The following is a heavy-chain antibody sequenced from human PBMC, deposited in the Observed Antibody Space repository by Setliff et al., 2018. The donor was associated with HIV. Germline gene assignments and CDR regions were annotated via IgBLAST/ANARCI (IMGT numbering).Heavy chain of an antibody. V-gene: IGHV4-31*03. J-gene: IGHJ6*02. CDR3: ARNKYNWNYYYYYGMDV. CDR1: GGSISSGGYY. CDR2: IYYSGST. D-gene: IGHD1-7*01. Sequence: SETLSLTCTVSGGSISSGGYYWSWIRQHPGKGLEWIGYIYYSGSTYYNPSLKSRVTISVDTSKNQFSLKLSSVTAADTAVYYCARNKYNWNYYYYYGMDVWGQGTTVTVSS.